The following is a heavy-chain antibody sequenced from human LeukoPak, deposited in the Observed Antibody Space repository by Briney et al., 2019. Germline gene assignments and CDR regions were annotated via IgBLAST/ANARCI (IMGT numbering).Heavy chain of an antibody. J-gene: IGHJ4*02. V-gene: IGHV1-69*01. CDR3: AREGGDNGGLDY. Sequence: SVKVSCKASGGTFSSYAISWVRQAPGQGLEWMGGIIPIFGTANYAQKFQGRVTITADESTSTAYMELSSLRSEDTAVYYCAREGGDNGGLDYWGQGTLVTVSS. CDR2: IIPIFGTA. D-gene: IGHD4-17*01. CDR1: GGTFSSYA.